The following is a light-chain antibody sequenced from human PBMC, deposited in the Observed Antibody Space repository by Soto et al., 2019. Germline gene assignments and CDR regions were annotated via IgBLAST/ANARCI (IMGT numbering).Light chain of an antibody. J-gene: IGKJ2*02. Sequence: EIVMTQSPATLSASPGERATLSCRASQSVSSNLAWYQQKPGQAPRLLIYGASTRATGIPARFSGSGSGTEFTLTISSLQSEDFAVYYCQQYNNWPWTFGQGTKLEIK. CDR3: QQYNNWPWT. V-gene: IGKV3-15*01. CDR1: QSVSSN. CDR2: GAS.